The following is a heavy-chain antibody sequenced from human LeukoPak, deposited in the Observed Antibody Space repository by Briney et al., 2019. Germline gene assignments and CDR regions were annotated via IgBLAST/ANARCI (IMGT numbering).Heavy chain of an antibody. V-gene: IGHV1-2*02. D-gene: IGHD3-3*01. J-gene: IGHJ6*02. CDR3: ARRAYYDFWSGSSRTFYYGMDV. Sequence: ASVTVSCKASGYTFTVYYMHWVRQAPGQGLEWMGWINPNSGGTSYAQKFQGRVTMTRNTSISTAYMELSSLRSEDTAVYYCARRAYYDFWSGSSRTFYYGMDVWGQGTTVTVSS. CDR2: INPNSGGT. CDR1: GYTFTVYY.